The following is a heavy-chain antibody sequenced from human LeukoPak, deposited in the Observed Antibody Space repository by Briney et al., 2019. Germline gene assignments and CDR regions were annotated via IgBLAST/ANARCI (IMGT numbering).Heavy chain of an antibody. CDR2: INPNSGGT. D-gene: IGHD6-19*01. V-gene: IGHV1-2*02. Sequence: ASVKASCKASGYTFTGYYMHWVRQAPGQGLEWMGWINPNSGGTNYAQKFQGRVTMTRDTSISTAYMELSRLRSDDTAVYYCARVVAVAGTVDYWGQGTLVTVSS. J-gene: IGHJ4*02. CDR3: ARVVAVAGTVDY. CDR1: GYTFTGYY.